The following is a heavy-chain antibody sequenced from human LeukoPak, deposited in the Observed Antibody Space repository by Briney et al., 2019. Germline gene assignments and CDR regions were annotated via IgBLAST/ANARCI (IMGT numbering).Heavy chain of an antibody. Sequence: YGXXWXRQXPGXGXXXXAFIRYDGSNKXYADSVKGRFTISRXXXKNKLYLQRKSRGAEDTAVNYEXXXXXXXXYYYMDVWGKGTTVTISS. CDR2: IRYDGSNK. V-gene: IGHV3-30*02. J-gene: IGHJ6*03. CDR3: XXXXXXXXYYYMDV. CDR1: YG.